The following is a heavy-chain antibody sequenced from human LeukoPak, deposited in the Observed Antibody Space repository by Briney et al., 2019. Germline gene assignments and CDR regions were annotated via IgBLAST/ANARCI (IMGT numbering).Heavy chain of an antibody. V-gene: IGHV1-69*05. D-gene: IGHD3-3*01. CDR1: GGTFSSYA. Sequence: ASVTVSCKASGGTFSSYAISWVRQAPGQGLEWMGGIIPIFGTANYAQKFQGRVTITTDESTSTAYMELSSLRSEDTAVYYCAREVTIFGVVRWFDPWGQGTLVTVSS. CDR2: IIPIFGTA. CDR3: AREVTIFGVVRWFDP. J-gene: IGHJ5*02.